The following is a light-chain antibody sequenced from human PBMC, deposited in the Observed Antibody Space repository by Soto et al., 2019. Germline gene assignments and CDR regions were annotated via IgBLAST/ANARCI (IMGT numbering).Light chain of an antibody. CDR2: GSS. CDR1: QRVSGNY. V-gene: IGKV3-20*01. Sequence: EIALTQSPGTLSLSPGERATLSCRASQRVSGNYLAWYQQKPGQSPRLLIYGSSDRATGIPDRFSGSGSETDFTLTISRVEPEDFAVYYCQQYGRSPPYTFGQGTRLEI. CDR3: QQYGRSPPYT. J-gene: IGKJ2*01.